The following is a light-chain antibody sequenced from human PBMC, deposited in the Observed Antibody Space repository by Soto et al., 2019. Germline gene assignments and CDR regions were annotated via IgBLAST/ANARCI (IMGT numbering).Light chain of an antibody. J-gene: IGLJ1*01. CDR1: SSDVGSYNL. V-gene: IGLV2-23*02. Sequence: ALTQPASVSGSPGQSITISCTGTSSDVGSYNLVSWYQQHPGKAPKLMIYEVSKRPSGVSNRFSGSKSGNTASLTISGLQAEDEADYYCCSYAGSSTYVFGTETKVTVL. CDR3: CSYAGSSTYV. CDR2: EVS.